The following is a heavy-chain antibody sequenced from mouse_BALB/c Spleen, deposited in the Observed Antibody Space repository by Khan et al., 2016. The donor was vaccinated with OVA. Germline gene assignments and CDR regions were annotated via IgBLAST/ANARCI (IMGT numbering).Heavy chain of an antibody. CDR3: ARTARIKY. CDR1: GYSITSGYG. CDR2: ISYSGST. Sequence: VEESGPGLVKPSQSLSLTCTVTGYSITSGYGWNWIRQFPGNKLEWMGYISYSGSTNYNPSLKSRISITRDTSKNQFFLQLNSVTTEDTATYYCARTARIKYWGQGTTLTVSS. D-gene: IGHD1-2*01. V-gene: IGHV3-2*02. J-gene: IGHJ2*01.